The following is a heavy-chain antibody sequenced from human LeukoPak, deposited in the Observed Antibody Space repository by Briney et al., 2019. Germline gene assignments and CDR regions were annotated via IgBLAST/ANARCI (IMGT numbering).Heavy chain of an antibody. D-gene: IGHD4-17*01. V-gene: IGHV3-23*01. CDR3: AREGTVTTRLIDY. CDR2: ISGSGGST. CDR1: GFTFSTFA. J-gene: IGHJ4*02. Sequence: GGSLRLSCAASGFTFSTFAMSWVRQAPGKGLEWVSGISGSGGSTNYADSVKGRFTISRDNSKNTLYLQMNSLRAEDTAVYYCAREGTVTTRLIDYWGQGTLVTVSS.